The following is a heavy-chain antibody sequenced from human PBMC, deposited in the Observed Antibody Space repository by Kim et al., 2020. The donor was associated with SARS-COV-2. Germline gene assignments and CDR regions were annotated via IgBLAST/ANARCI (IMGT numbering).Heavy chain of an antibody. CDR3: SRGIDWGLYYFDH. V-gene: IGHV3-49*02. D-gene: IGHD3-9*01. J-gene: IGHJ4*02. Sequence: AAFVRGRFTISRDDSNNIAYLQMNDLRSEDTALYYCSRGIDWGLYYFDHWGQGTPVTVSS.